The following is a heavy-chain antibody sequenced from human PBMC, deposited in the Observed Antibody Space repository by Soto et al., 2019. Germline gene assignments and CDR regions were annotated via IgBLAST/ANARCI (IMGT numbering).Heavy chain of an antibody. CDR2: INPLDSDV. V-gene: IGHV5-51*01. D-gene: IGHD2-8*01. CDR3: ARHDCTQGVWYHTYDI. Sequence: PGESLKISCKGFDYTFAAYWIGWVRQMPGKGLEWMGVINPLDSDVKYSPPFEGQVTISADKSINTAFLQWRSLKASDTAMYYCARHDCTQGVWYHTYDIWGQGTMVTVSS. J-gene: IGHJ3*02. CDR1: DYTFAAYW.